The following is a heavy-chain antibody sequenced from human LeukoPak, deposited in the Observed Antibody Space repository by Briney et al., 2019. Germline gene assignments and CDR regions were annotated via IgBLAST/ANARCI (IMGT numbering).Heavy chain of an antibody. CDR1: GGSISSGSYY. Sequence: SETLSLTCTVSGGSISSGSYYWSWIRQPAGKGLEWIGRIYTSGSTNYNPSLKSRVTISVDTSKNQFSLKLRSVTAADTAVYYCARSPQGWEYYRGEFDYWGPGILVTVSS. D-gene: IGHD1-26*01. J-gene: IGHJ4*02. CDR2: IYTSGST. CDR3: ARSPQGWEYYRGEFDY. V-gene: IGHV4-61*02.